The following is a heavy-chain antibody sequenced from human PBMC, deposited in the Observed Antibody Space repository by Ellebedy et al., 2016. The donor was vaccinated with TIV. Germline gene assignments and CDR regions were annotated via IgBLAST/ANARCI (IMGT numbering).Heavy chain of an antibody. CDR1: GFTFSSYA. Sequence: GESLKISCAASGFTFSSYAMHWVRQAPGKGLEWVAVISYDGSNKYYADSVKGRFTISRDNSKNTLYLQMNSLRAEDTAVYYCAKDKGGVWGSYRDDAFDIWGQGTMVTVSS. CDR2: ISYDGSNK. V-gene: IGHV3-30-3*01. J-gene: IGHJ3*02. CDR3: AKDKGGVWGSYRDDAFDI. D-gene: IGHD3-16*02.